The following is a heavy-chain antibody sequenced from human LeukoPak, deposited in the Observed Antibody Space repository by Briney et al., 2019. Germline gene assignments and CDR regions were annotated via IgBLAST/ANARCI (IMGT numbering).Heavy chain of an antibody. CDR3: ARAYSSSWYLDY. Sequence: GGSLRLSCAASGSTFSSYAMHWVRQAPGKGLEWVAVISYDGSNKYYADSVKGRFTISRDDSKNTLYLQMNSLRAEDTAVYYCARAYSSSWYLDYWGQGTLVTVSS. CDR1: GSTFSSYA. J-gene: IGHJ4*02. V-gene: IGHV3-30*04. D-gene: IGHD6-13*01. CDR2: ISYDGSNK.